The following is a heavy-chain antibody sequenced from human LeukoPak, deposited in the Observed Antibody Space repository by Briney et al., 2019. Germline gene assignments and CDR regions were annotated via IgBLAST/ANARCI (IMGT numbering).Heavy chain of an antibody. Sequence: GESLQISCQGSGYSFTSYWIGWVRQLPGKGLEWMGIIYPGDSDTRYSPSFQGQVTISADKSISTAYLQWSSLKASDTAMYYCARYFGYCSSTSCYAYFDYWGQGTLVTVSS. J-gene: IGHJ4*02. D-gene: IGHD2-2*01. CDR2: IYPGDSDT. CDR3: ARYFGYCSSTSCYAYFDY. CDR1: GYSFTSYW. V-gene: IGHV5-51*01.